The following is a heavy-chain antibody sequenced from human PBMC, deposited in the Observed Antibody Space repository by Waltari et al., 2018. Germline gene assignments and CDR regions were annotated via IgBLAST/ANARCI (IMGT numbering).Heavy chain of an antibody. J-gene: IGHJ4*02. Sequence: QVQLQESGPGLVKPSETLSLTCAVSGYSISSGYYWGWLRQPPGKGLEGIGSIYHSGSTYDNPSLKSRVTISVDTSKNQFSLKLSSVTAADTAVYYCARFAEGGYDYVDYWGQGTLVTVSS. CDR3: ARFAEGGYDYVDY. V-gene: IGHV4-38-2*01. CDR2: IYHSGST. CDR1: GYSISSGYY. D-gene: IGHD5-12*01.